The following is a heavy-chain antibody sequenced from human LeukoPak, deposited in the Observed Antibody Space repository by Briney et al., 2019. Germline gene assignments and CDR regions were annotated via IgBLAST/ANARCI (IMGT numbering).Heavy chain of an antibody. Sequence: PGGSLRLSCAASGFTFSSYGMHWVRKAPGKGLEGVAFIRYDGSNKYYADSVKGRFTISRDNSKNTLYLQMNSLRAEDTAVYHCAKAHGSSSWYYFDYWGQGTLVTVSS. V-gene: IGHV3-30*02. D-gene: IGHD6-13*01. CDR1: GFTFSSYG. CDR3: AKAHGSSSWYYFDY. J-gene: IGHJ4*02. CDR2: IRYDGSNK.